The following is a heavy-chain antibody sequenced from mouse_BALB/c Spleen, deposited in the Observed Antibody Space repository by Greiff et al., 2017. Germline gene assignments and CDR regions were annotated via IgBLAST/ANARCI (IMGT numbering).Heavy chain of an antibody. CDR3: ASYYYGSSFYWYFDV. D-gene: IGHD1-1*01. CDR1: GYSITSDYA. Sequence: EVQLQESGPGLVKPSQSLSLTCTVTGYSITSDYAWNWIRQFPGNKLEWMGYISYSGSTSYNPSLKSRISITRDTSKNQFFLQLNSVTTEDTATYYCASYYYGSSFYWYFDVWGAGTTVTVSS. J-gene: IGHJ1*01. V-gene: IGHV3-2*02. CDR2: ISYSGST.